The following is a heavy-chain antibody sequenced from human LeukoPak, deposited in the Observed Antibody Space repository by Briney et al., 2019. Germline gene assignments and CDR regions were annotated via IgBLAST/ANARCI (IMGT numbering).Heavy chain of an antibody. CDR2: IYYSGST. V-gene: IGHV4-59*01. D-gene: IGHD5-18*01. CDR3: ARFSGYSYGRKSVFDY. Sequence: SETLSLTCTVSGGSISSYYWSWIRQPPGKGLEWIGHIYYSGSTNYNPSLKGRVTISVDTSKNQFSLKLSSVTAADTAVYYCARFSGYSYGRKSVFDYWGQGTLVTVSS. J-gene: IGHJ4*02. CDR1: GGSISSYY.